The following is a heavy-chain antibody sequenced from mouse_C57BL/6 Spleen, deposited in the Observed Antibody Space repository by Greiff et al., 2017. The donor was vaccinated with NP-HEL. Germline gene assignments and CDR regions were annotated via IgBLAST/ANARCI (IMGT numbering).Heavy chain of an antibody. V-gene: IGHV1-4*01. Sequence: VQLQQSGAELARPGASVKMSCKASGYTFTSYTMHWVKQRPGQGLEWIGYINPSSGYTKYNQKFKDKATLTADKSSSTAYMQLSSLTSEDSAVYYCARKEYSNYYFDYWGQGTTLTVSS. CDR1: GYTFTSYT. CDR3: ARKEYSNYYFDY. CDR2: INPSSGYT. D-gene: IGHD2-5*01. J-gene: IGHJ2*01.